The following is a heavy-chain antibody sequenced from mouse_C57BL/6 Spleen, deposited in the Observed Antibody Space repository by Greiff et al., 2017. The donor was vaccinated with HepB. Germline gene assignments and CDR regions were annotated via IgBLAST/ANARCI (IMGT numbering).Heavy chain of an antibody. CDR1: GFTFSSYA. J-gene: IGHJ4*01. CDR3: ARERSNYHYAMDY. V-gene: IGHV5-4*01. CDR2: ISDGGSYT. Sequence: EVMLVESGGGLVKPGGSLKLSCSASGFTFSSYAMSWVRQTPEKRLEWVATISDGGSYTYYPDNVKVRFTISRDNAKNNLYLQMSHLKSEDTAMYYCARERSNYHYAMDYWGQGTSVTVSS. D-gene: IGHD2-5*01.